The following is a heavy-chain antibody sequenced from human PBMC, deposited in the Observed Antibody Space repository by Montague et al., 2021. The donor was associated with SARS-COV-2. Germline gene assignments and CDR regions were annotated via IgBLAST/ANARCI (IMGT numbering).Heavy chain of an antibody. Sequence: PALVKPTQTLTLTCTFSGFSLSTSGMCASWIRQPPGKALEWLARIDWDDDKYYSTSLKTRLTISKDTSKNQVVLTMTNMDPVDTATYYCARRTYDSLTGYDDGMDVWGQGTTVTVSS. CDR1: GFSLSTSGMC. CDR2: IDWDDDK. D-gene: IGHD3-9*01. J-gene: IGHJ6*02. V-gene: IGHV2-70*11. CDR3: ARRTYDSLTGYDDGMDV.